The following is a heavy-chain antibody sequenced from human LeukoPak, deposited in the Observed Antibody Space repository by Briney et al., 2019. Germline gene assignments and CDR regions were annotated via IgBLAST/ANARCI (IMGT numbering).Heavy chain of an antibody. Sequence: SETLSLTCTVSGGSISSGSYYWSWIRQPAGKGLEWIGRIYTSGSTNYNPSLKSRVTISVDTSKNQFSLKLSSVTAADTAVYYCARDSGYGYGYYYYYGMDVWGQGTTVTVSS. CDR3: ARDSGYGYGYYYYYGMDV. V-gene: IGHV4-61*02. J-gene: IGHJ6*02. CDR1: GGSISSGSYY. D-gene: IGHD5-18*01. CDR2: IYTSGST.